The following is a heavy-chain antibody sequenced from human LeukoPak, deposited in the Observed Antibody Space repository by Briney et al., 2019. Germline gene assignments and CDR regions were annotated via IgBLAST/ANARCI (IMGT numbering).Heavy chain of an antibody. CDR1: GGTFSSYA. J-gene: IGHJ2*01. Sequence: ASVKVSCTASGGTFSSYAISWVRQAPGQGLEWMGGIIPIFGTANYAQKFQGRVTITADESTSTAYMELSSLRSEDTAVYYCARDTYSSSWFGYFDLWGRGTLVTVSS. V-gene: IGHV1-69*13. D-gene: IGHD6-13*01. CDR2: IIPIFGTA. CDR3: ARDTYSSSWFGYFDL.